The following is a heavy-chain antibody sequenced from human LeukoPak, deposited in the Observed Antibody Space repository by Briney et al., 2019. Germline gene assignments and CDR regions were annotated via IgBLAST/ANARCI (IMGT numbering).Heavy chain of an antibody. J-gene: IGHJ6*02. CDR1: GFTFSSHA. CDR2: IWYDGSEK. V-gene: IGHV3-33*01. CDR3: AREYSSSSRTPYGMDV. D-gene: IGHD6-6*01. Sequence: GRSLRLSCAASGFTFSSHAMHWVRQAPGKGLEWVAVIWYDGSEKYYADSVKGRFTISRDNSKNTAYLQMNSLRAEDTAVYYCAREYSSSSRTPYGMDVWGQGTTVTVSS.